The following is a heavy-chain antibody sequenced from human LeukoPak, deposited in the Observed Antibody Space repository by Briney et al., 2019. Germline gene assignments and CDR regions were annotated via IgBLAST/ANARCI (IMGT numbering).Heavy chain of an antibody. CDR2: IHDSGST. CDR1: GGTISSYY. Sequence: SETLSLTCTVSGGTISSYYWNWIRQPPGKGLEWIGYIHDSGSTKYNPSLKSRVTISVETSKNQFSLKLSPVTAADTAVYYCAGSIAARLDYCGQGTLVTVSS. D-gene: IGHD6-6*01. CDR3: AGSIAARLDY. J-gene: IGHJ4*02. V-gene: IGHV4-59*12.